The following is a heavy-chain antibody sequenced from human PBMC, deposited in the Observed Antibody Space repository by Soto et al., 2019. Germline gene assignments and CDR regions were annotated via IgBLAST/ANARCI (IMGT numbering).Heavy chain of an antibody. CDR2: IYYSGST. D-gene: IGHD3-10*01. J-gene: IGHJ5*02. V-gene: IGHV4-31*03. CDR3: ARDLTMVRGPHSDWFDP. Sequence: QVQLQESGPGLVKPSQTLSLTCTVSGGSISSGGYYWSWIRQHPGKGLEWIGYIYYSGSTYYNPSLSSRVTISVDTSKTQFSLTLGSVTAAATAVYYCARDLTMVRGPHSDWFDPWGQGTLVTVSS. CDR1: GGSISSGGYY.